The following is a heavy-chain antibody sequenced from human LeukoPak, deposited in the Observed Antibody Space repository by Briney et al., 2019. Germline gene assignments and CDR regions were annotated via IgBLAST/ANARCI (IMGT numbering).Heavy chain of an antibody. V-gene: IGHV1-2*02. CDR1: GYTFTGYY. J-gene: IGHJ4*02. Sequence: ASVKVSCKASGYTFTGYYMHWVRQAPGQGLEWMGWINPNSGGTNYAQKFQGRVTMTRDTSISTAYMELSRLRSDDTAVYYCASEDSGSGSYNNYWGQGTLVTVSS. CDR2: INPNSGGT. D-gene: IGHD3-10*01. CDR3: ASEDSGSGSYNNY.